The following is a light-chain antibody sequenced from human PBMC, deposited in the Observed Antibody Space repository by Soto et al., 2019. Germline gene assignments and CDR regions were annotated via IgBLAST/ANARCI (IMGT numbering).Light chain of an antibody. CDR3: ASWDDSLNVYV. Sequence: QSVLTQPPSVSEAPRQRVTISCSGSNSNIGNNEVSWYQQPPGKAPKLLIFYNDLLPSGVSDRFSGSKSGTSASLAISGLQSEDEADYYCASWDDSLNVYVFGTGTKVTVL. CDR1: NSNIGNNE. V-gene: IGLV1-36*01. CDR2: YND. J-gene: IGLJ1*01.